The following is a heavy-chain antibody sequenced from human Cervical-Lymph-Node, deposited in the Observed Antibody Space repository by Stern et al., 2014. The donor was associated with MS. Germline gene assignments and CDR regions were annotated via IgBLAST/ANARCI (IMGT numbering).Heavy chain of an antibody. D-gene: IGHD3-22*01. CDR2: IIPIVGTA. J-gene: IGHJ4*02. CDR3: AREFSYDSSGYYFYY. CDR1: GGTFSSYA. Sequence: VQLVESGAEVKKPGSSGKVSCKASGGTFSSYAISWVRQAPGQGLEWMGGIIPIVGTANYAHKFQGRVTIAADESTSTAYMELSSLRSEDTAVYYCAREFSYDSSGYYFYYWGQGTLVTVSS. V-gene: IGHV1-69*01.